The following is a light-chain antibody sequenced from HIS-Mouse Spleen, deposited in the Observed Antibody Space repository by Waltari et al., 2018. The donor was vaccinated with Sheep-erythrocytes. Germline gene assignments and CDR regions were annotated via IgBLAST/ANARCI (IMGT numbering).Light chain of an antibody. V-gene: IGLV2-8*01. Sequence: QSALTQPASVSGSPGQSITISCTRTSSDVGSYNLVPWYQQHPGKAPKLMIYEVSKRPSGVPARFSGSKSGNTASLTVSGLQAEDEADYYCSSYAGSNNWVFGGGTKLTVL. CDR1: SSDVGSYNL. J-gene: IGLJ3*02. CDR2: EVS. CDR3: SSYAGSNNWV.